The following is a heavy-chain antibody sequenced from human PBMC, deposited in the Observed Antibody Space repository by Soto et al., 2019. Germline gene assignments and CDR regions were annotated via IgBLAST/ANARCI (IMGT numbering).Heavy chain of an antibody. V-gene: IGHV1-3*01. Sequence: ASVEVSCKASGYTFTSYAMHWVRQAPGQSLEWMGWINAGNGNTKYSQKLQGRVTITRDTSASTAYMELSSLRSEDSAVYYCARAVAGLLHWFDPWVKGTLVTVSS. CDR2: INAGNGNT. J-gene: IGHJ5*02. D-gene: IGHD6-19*01. CDR1: GYTFTSYA. CDR3: ARAVAGLLHWFDP.